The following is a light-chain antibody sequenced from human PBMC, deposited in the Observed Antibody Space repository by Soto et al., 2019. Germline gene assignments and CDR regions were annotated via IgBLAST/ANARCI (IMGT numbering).Light chain of an antibody. J-gene: IGLJ2*01. V-gene: IGLV1-40*01. CDR1: SSNIGATSN. CDR3: QSYDFSLTAVV. CDR2: DNN. Sequence: QSVLTQPPSVSGAPGQRVTISCTGSSSNIGATSNVYWYQPLPGAAPNLLFYDNNSRPSGVPDRFSGSKSGTSASLAITGLQAEDEADYYCQSYDFSLTAVVFGGGTKLTVL.